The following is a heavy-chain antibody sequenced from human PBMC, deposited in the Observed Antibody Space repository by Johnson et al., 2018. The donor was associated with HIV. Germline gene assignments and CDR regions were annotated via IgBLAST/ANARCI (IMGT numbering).Heavy chain of an antibody. CDR2: ISYDGSNK. Sequence: VQLLESGGGLVQPGGSLRLSCAASGFTFSSYAMHWVRQAPGKGLEWVAVISYDGSNKYYADSVKGRFTISSENAKNSLYLQMNSLKAGDTAVYYCAKGRIEKYPIEGDAFDIWGQGTMVTVSS. J-gene: IGHJ3*02. D-gene: IGHD2-2*02. V-gene: IGHV3-30*14. CDR1: GFTFSSYA. CDR3: AKGRIEKYPIEGDAFDI.